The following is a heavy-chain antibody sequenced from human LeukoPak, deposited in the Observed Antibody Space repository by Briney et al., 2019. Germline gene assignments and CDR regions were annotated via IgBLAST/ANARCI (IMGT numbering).Heavy chain of an antibody. D-gene: IGHD1-14*01. Sequence: PSETLSLTCTVSGDSITTGGDYWSWIRQHPGKGLEWIGYISYGGNAYYSPSLRSRVNISLDASRNQFSLSLSSVTPADTAVYFCARASFRQHRKGFSLDYWGRGNLVTVSS. CDR2: ISYGGNA. V-gene: IGHV4-31*03. CDR3: ARASFRQHRKGFSLDY. CDR1: GDSITTGGDY. J-gene: IGHJ4*02.